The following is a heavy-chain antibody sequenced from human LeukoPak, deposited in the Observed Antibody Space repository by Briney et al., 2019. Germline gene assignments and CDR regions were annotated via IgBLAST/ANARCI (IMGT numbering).Heavy chain of an antibody. Sequence: RSGGSLRLSCAASGFTFSSYAMSRVRQAPGKGLEWVSAISGSGGSTYYADSVKGRFTISRDNSKNTLYLQMNSLKTEDTAVYYCTTLDFDYWGQGTLVTVSS. CDR1: GFTFSSYA. D-gene: IGHD1-1*01. J-gene: IGHJ4*02. V-gene: IGHV3-23*01. CDR3: TTLDFDY. CDR2: ISGSGGST.